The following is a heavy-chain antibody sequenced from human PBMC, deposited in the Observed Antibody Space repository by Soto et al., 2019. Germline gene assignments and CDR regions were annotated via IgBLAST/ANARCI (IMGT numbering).Heavy chain of an antibody. D-gene: IGHD3-22*01. V-gene: IGHV3-30-3*01. CDR2: ISYDGSNK. CDR1: GFTFSSYA. CDR3: ARGPPNSSGSYAITGSLI. J-gene: IGHJ3*02. Sequence: QVQLVESGGGVVQPGRSLRLSCAASGFTFSSYAMPWVRQAPGKGLEWVAVISYDGSNKYYADSVKGRFTISRDNSKNTLYLQMNSLRAEDTAVYYWARGPPNSSGSYAITGSLIWGQGTMVTVSS.